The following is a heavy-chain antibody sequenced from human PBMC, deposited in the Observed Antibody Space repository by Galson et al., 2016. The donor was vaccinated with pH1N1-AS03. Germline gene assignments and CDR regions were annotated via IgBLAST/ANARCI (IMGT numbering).Heavy chain of an antibody. CDR3: VKGGTNFDS. CDR2: IRQDGSDK. CDR1: GFTFSSSW. Sequence: SLRLSCAASGFTFSSSWMSWVRQAPGKGLEWVANIRQDGSDKYYVDSVRGRFTISRDNAKNSLYLQMNSLRAEDTAVYYCVKGGTNFDSRGQGTLVTVSS. D-gene: IGHD1-26*01. V-gene: IGHV3-7*01. J-gene: IGHJ4*02.